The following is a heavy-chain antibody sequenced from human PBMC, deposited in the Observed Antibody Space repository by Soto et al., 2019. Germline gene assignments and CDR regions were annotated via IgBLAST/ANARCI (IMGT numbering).Heavy chain of an antibody. D-gene: IGHD3-9*01. Sequence: GGSLRLSCAVSGFTPTTTPLSWVRQPPGKGLEWVTTISGTASRTYYVDSVKGRFFISRENAKNTVTLQMNNLTLDDTAVYYCATSFRYFDNWGKGTRVTVSS. CDR3: ATSFRYFDN. V-gene: IGHV3-23*01. CDR1: GFTPTTTP. CDR2: ISGTASRT. J-gene: IGHJ4*02.